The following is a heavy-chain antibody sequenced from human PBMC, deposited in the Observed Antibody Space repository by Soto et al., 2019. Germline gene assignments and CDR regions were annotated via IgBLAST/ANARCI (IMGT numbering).Heavy chain of an antibody. CDR2: INHSGST. Sequence: PSETLSLTCAVYGGSFSPYFWSWIRQPPGKGLEWIGEINHSGSTNYNPSLTRRATLSVDTSKNQVSLKLTSVTAADTAVYHRARLASGWQYYYFDFWGRGTPVTVSS. CDR3: ARLASGWQYYYFDF. CDR1: GGSFSPYF. V-gene: IGHV4-34*01. J-gene: IGHJ2*01. D-gene: IGHD6-19*01.